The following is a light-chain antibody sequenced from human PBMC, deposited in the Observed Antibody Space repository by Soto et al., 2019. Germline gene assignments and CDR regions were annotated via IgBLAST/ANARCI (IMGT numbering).Light chain of an antibody. CDR2: DAS. V-gene: IGKV3-11*01. J-gene: IGKJ4*01. CDR3: QQRSIWPPLT. CDR1: QSVSSF. Sequence: EIVLTQSPATLSLSPGERATLSCRASQSVSSFLAWYQQKPGQAPRLLIYDASNRAPGIPARFSGGGSGTDFTLTISSLEPEDFAVYYCQQRSIWPPLTFGGGTKVELK.